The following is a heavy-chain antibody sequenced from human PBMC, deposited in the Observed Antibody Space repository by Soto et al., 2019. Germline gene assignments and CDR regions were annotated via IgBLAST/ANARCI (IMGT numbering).Heavy chain of an antibody. V-gene: IGHV4-59*01. Sequence: ETLSLTCTVSGCSISSYYWSWIRPPPGKGLEWIGYIYYSGSTNYNPSLKSRVTISVDTSKNQFSLKLSSVTAADTAVYYCARARYYDSSGYFDYWGQGTLVTVSA. J-gene: IGHJ4*02. CDR1: GCSISSYY. CDR2: IYYSGST. CDR3: ARARYYDSSGYFDY. D-gene: IGHD3-22*01.